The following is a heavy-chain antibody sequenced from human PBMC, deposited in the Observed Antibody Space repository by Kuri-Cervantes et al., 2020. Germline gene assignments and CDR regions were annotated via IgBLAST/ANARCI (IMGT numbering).Heavy chain of an antibody. D-gene: IGHD3-22*01. CDR3: AKDITMIVDRIDLFDY. V-gene: IGHV3-20*04. CDR1: GFTFDDYG. CDR2: INWNGGST. J-gene: IGHJ4*02. Sequence: GGSLRLSCAASGFTFDDYGMSWVRQAPGKGLEWVSGINWNGGSTGYADSVKGRFTISRDNAKNSLYLQMNSLRAEDTAVYYCAKDITMIVDRIDLFDYWGQGTLVTVSS.